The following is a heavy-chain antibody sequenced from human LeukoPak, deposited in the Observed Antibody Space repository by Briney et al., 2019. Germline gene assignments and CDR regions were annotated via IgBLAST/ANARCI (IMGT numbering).Heavy chain of an antibody. J-gene: IGHJ4*02. V-gene: IGHV1-8*01. CDR3: ARGRGQWGRTFDY. D-gene: IGHD3-10*01. CDR1: GYTFSIFD. Sequence: ASVKVSCKASGYTFSIFDINWVRQATGQGGEWMGWMNPNTGNTGYTQKLQGRVTITRDSAMSTDYMEVSSLRSEDTAVYYCARGRGQWGRTFDYWGQGTLVTVSS. CDR2: MNPNTGNT.